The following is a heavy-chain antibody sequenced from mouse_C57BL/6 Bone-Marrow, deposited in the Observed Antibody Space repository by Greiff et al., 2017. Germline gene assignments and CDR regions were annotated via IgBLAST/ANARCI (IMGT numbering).Heavy chain of an antibody. Sequence: EVQLQESGGGLVKPGGSLKLSCAASGFTFSSYAMSWVRQTPEKRLEWVATISDGGSYTYYPDNVKGRFTFSRDNAKNNLYLQLSHLKSEDTAVYYCARDGGNFDYWGQGTTLTVSS. V-gene: IGHV5-4*01. J-gene: IGHJ2*01. CDR3: ARDGGNFDY. CDR1: GFTFSSYA. CDR2: ISDGGSYT.